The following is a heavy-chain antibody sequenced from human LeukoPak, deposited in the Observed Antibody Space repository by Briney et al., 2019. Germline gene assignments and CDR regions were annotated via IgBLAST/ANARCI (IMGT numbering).Heavy chain of an antibody. CDR2: VNQSGST. J-gene: IGHJ4*02. D-gene: IGHD3-22*01. CDR1: GGSFSGYY. CDR3: ARRFYDSSGYYPTLDY. Sequence: SETLSLTCAVYGGSFSGYYWSWIRQPPGKGLEWIGEVNQSGSTNYNPSLKSRVTISVDTSKNQFSLKLSSVTAADTAVYYCARRFYDSSGYYPTLDYWGQGTLVTVSS. V-gene: IGHV4-34*01.